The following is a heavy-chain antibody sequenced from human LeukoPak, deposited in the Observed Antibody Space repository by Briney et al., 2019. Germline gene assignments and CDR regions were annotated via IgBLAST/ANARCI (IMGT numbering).Heavy chain of an antibody. D-gene: IGHD2-21*02. CDR1: GGSFSGYY. J-gene: IGHJ3*02. CDR3: ARQDDIVVVTAILGAAFDI. CDR2: IYYSGST. V-gene: IGHV4-39*01. Sequence: SETLSLTCAVYGGSFSGYYWGWIRQPPGKGLEWIGSIYYSGSTYYNPSLKSRVTISVDTSKNQFSLKLSSVTAADTAVYYCARQDDIVVVTAILGAAFDIWGQGTMVTVSS.